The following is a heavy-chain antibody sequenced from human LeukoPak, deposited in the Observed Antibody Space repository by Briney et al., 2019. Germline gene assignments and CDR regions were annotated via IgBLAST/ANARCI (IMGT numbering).Heavy chain of an antibody. Sequence: GGSLRLSCAASGFPFSDYYMSWVRQAPGKGLEWVSYISSSSKYTNYVGSVKGRFTISRDNAKNSLNLQMNSLRVEDTAVYYCARSPCSSTRCYHSWGQGTLVTVSS. CDR3: ARSPCSSTRCYHS. D-gene: IGHD2-2*01. J-gene: IGHJ5*02. V-gene: IGHV3-11*06. CDR2: ISSSSKYT. CDR1: GFPFSDYY.